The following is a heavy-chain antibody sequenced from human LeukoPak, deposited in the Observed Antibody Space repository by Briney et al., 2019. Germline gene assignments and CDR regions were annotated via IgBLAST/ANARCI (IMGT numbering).Heavy chain of an antibody. CDR1: GGSFSGYY. Sequence: SETLSLTCAVYGGSFSGYYWSWIRQPPGKGLEWIGEINHSESTNYNPSLKSRVTISVDTSKNQFSLKLSSVTAADTAVYYCASRCGYSGYVDYWGQGTLVTVSS. CDR2: INHSEST. V-gene: IGHV4-34*01. J-gene: IGHJ4*02. CDR3: ASRCGYSGYVDY. D-gene: IGHD5-12*01.